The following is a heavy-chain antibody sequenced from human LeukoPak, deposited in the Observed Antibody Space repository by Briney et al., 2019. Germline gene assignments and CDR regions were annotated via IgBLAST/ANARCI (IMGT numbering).Heavy chain of an antibody. V-gene: IGHV4-61*05. CDR1: GASTSSRSYY. J-gene: IGHJ1*01. CDR2: IYYSGST. CDR3: ARGGWYPESFQH. D-gene: IGHD6-19*01. Sequence: PSETLSLTCTVSGASTSSRSYYWGWIRQPPGKGLEWIGYIYYSGSTNYNPSLKSRVTISVDTSKNQFSLKLSSVTAADTAVYYCARGGWYPESFQHWGQGALVTVSS.